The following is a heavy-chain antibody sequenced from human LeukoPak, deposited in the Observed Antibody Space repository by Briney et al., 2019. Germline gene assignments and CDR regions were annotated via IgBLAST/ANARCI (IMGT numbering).Heavy chain of an antibody. J-gene: IGHJ6*02. CDR2: IYDSRST. D-gene: IGHD2-2*01. CDR3: ARGRRFSVVVPAARFYGMDV. CDR1: GGSIRSSYYY. V-gene: IGHV4-39*01. Sequence: SETLSLTCTGSGGSIRSSYYYWGWIRQPPGKGLERIGSIYDSRSTYYNPSLKSRVTISVDTSKNQFSLKLSSVTAADTAVYYCARGRRFSVVVPAARFYGMDVWGQGTTVTVSS.